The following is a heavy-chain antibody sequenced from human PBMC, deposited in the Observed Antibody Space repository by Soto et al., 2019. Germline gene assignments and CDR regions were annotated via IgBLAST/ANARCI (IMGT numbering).Heavy chain of an antibody. D-gene: IGHD2-15*01. V-gene: IGHV3-7*01. CDR2: IKQDGSEK. CDR3: ARDHGWNYYYYMDV. Sequence: GGSLRLSCAASGFTFSSYWMSWVRQAPGKGLEWVANIKQDGSEKYYVDSVKGRFTISRDNAKNSLYLQMNSLRAEDTAVYYCARDHGWNYYYYMDVWGKGTTVTVSS. CDR1: GFTFSSYW. J-gene: IGHJ6*03.